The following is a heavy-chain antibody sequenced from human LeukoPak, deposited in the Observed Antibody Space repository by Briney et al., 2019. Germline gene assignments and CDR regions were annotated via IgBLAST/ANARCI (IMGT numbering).Heavy chain of an antibody. CDR2: INPNSGGT. CDR1: GYTFTGYY. CDR3: ARTYDILTGYYYY. Sequence: GASVKVSCKASGYTFTGYYMHWVRQAPGQGLEWMGWINPNSGGTNYAQKFQGRVTMTRDTSISTAYMELSRLRSDDTAVYYCARTYDILTGYYYYWGQGTLVTVSS. J-gene: IGHJ4*02. D-gene: IGHD3-9*01. V-gene: IGHV1-2*02.